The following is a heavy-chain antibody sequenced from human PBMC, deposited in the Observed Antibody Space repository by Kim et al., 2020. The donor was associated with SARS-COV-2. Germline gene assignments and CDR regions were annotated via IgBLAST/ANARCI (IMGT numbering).Heavy chain of an antibody. J-gene: IGHJ4*02. CDR1: GFTFSSYA. CDR3: AKHQYLSGYNWNDHYY. CDR2: ITGSGDIT. V-gene: IGHV3-23*01. D-gene: IGHD1-20*01. Sequence: GGSLRLSCAASGFTFSSYAMSWVRQAPGKGLDWVSAITGSGDITLYADSVKGRFTISRDNSKNTLCLQMDSLRAEDTAVYYCAKHQYLSGYNWNDHYYWGQGTLVTVSS.